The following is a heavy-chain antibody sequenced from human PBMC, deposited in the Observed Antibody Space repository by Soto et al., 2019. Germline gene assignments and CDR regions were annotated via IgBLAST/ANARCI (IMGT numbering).Heavy chain of an antibody. CDR1: GGSISSGDYY. Sequence: QVQLQESGPGLVKPSQTLSLTCTVSGGSISSGDYYWSWIRHPPGTGLEWIGYIYYSGSTFYTPSLKMRVTISLDTSQIHFSLKMSSVTAADTAVYYCLREGVDNWFDPWGQGTLVTVAS. D-gene: IGHD3-16*01. CDR2: IYYSGST. J-gene: IGHJ5*02. V-gene: IGHV4-30-4*01. CDR3: LREGVDNWFDP.